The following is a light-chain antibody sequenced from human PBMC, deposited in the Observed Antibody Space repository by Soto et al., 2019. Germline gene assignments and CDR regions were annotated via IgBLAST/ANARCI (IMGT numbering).Light chain of an antibody. CDR3: SSYTSSDTPYV. CDR1: SSDVGDYKY. J-gene: IGLJ1*01. Sequence: QSALTQPASVSGSPGQSITISCTGTSSDVGDYKYVSWYQQHPDKAPKLIIFVNSNRPSGISNRFSASKSGNTASLTIPGLQDEHEADYYCSSYTSSDTPYVFGPGTKHTAL. V-gene: IGLV2-14*01. CDR2: VNS.